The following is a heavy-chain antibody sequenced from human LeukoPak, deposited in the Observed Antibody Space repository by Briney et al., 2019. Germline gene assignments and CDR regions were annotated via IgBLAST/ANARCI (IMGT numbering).Heavy chain of an antibody. Sequence: KPSETLSLTCAVSGGSISSSNWWSWVRQPPGKGLEWIGEIYHGGSTNYNPSLKSRVTISVDKSKNQFSLKLSSVTAADTAVYYCARAPIELQRIDYWGQGTLVTVSS. CDR2: IYHGGST. CDR3: ARAPIELQRIDY. D-gene: IGHD2-8*01. V-gene: IGHV4-4*02. J-gene: IGHJ4*02. CDR1: GGSISSSNW.